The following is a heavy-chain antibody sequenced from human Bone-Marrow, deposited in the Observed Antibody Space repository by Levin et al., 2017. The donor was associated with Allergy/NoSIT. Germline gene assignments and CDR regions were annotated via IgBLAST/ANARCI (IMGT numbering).Heavy chain of an antibody. D-gene: IGHD3-9*01. Sequence: GGSLRLSCAGSGFTFSSYSMNWVRQAPGKGLSWVSSISSGSSYIHYADSVKGRFTISRDNSKNSLYLQMNSLRDDDMAVYYCARDRRDHYDVLTGSYTGRQAFDLWGQGTLVTVSS. V-gene: IGHV3-21*06. CDR3: ARDRRDHYDVLTGSYTGRQAFDL. J-gene: IGHJ4*02. CDR2: ISSGSSYI. CDR1: GFTFSSYS.